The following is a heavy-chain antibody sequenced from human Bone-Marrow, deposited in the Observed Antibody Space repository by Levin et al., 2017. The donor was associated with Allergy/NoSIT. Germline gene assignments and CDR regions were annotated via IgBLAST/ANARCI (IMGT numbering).Heavy chain of an antibody. J-gene: IGHJ3*02. CDR2: INPYNGIT. CDR1: DYTFTSYG. D-gene: IGHD3-3*01. Sequence: GESLKISCKASDYTFTSYGINWVRQAPGQGLEWMGWINPYNGITNYAQELQGRVTLTTDTSTSTAYMELRSLRSDDTAVYYCARVGIGVRDAFDIWGQGTMVSVSS. CDR3: ARVGIGVRDAFDI. V-gene: IGHV1-18*01.